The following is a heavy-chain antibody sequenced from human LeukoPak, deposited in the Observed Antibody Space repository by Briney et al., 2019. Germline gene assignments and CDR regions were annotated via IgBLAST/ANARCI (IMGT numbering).Heavy chain of an antibody. V-gene: IGHV3-64D*06. Sequence: GGSLRLSCAASGFTFTNYAMHWVRQAPGKGLEYVSAVSSNGGSTYYADSVKGRFTISRDNSKNTLYLQMSSLRAEDTAVYYCVKGNMVRGLMPFDYWGQGTLVTVSS. CDR3: VKGNMVRGLMPFDY. J-gene: IGHJ4*02. CDR1: GFTFTNYA. D-gene: IGHD3-10*01. CDR2: VSSNGGST.